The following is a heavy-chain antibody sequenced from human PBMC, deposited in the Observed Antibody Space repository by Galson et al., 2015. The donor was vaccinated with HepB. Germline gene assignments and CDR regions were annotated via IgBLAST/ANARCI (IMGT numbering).Heavy chain of an antibody. CDR3: ARVVGFGDLYYYYGMGV. CDR2: ISAYNGNT. D-gene: IGHD3-10*01. Sequence: SVKVSCKASGYTFTSYGISWVRQAPGQGLEWMGWISAYNGNTNYAQKLQGRVAMTTGTSTSTAYMELRSLRSDDTALYYCARVVGFGDLYYYYGMGVWGQGTTVTVSS. V-gene: IGHV1-18*04. CDR1: GYTFTSYG. J-gene: IGHJ6*02.